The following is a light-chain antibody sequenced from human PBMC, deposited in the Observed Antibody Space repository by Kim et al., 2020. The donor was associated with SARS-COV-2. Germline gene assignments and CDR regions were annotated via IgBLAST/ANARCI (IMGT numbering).Light chain of an antibody. CDR2: SNN. CDR1: SSNIGSNT. V-gene: IGLV1-44*01. Sequence: GQRVTISCSGSSSNIGSNTVNWYQQLPGTAPKLLIYSNNDRPSGVPDRFSGPKSGTSASLAISGLQSEDEADYYCAAWDDSLIGPVFGAGTKVTVL. CDR3: AAWDDSLIGPV. J-gene: IGLJ1*01.